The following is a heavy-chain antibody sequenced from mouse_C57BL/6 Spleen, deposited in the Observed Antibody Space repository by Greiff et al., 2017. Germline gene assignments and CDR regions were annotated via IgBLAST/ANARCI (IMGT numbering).Heavy chain of an antibody. Sequence: QVQLQQPGAELVKPGASVKLSCKASGYTFTSYWMHWVKQRPGQGLEWIGMIHPTSGSTNYNEKFKSKATLTVDKSSSTAYMQLSSLTSEDSAVYYCARRRGYDYDGSMDYWGQGTSVTVSS. CDR2: IHPTSGST. CDR1: GYTFTSYW. V-gene: IGHV1-64*01. J-gene: IGHJ4*01. CDR3: ARRRGYDYDGSMDY. D-gene: IGHD2-4*01.